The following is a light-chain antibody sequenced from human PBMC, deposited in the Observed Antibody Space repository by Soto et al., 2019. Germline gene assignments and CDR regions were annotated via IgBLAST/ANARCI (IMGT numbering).Light chain of an antibody. CDR1: QGIRND. CDR2: AAS. J-gene: IGKJ3*01. CDR3: LQDYNYLT. Sequence: AIQMTQAPSSLSASVGDRVTITCRASQGIRNDLGWYQQKPGKAPKLLIYAASSLQSGVPSRFSGSGSGTDFTLTISSLQPEDFATYYCLQDYNYLTFGPGTKVDNK. V-gene: IGKV1-6*01.